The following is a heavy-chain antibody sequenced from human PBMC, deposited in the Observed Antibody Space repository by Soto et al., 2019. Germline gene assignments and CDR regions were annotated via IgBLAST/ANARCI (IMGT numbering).Heavy chain of an antibody. V-gene: IGHV4-59*01. CDR3: ARGSTSYSSSFGY. J-gene: IGHJ4*02. CDR2: IYYSGST. CDR1: GGSISSYY. D-gene: IGHD6-6*01. Sequence: SETLSLTCTVSGGSISSYYWSWIRQPPGKGLEWIGYIYYSGSTNYNPSLKSRVTISVDTSKNQFSLKLSSVTAADTAVYYCARGSTSYSSSFGYWGQGTLVPVSS.